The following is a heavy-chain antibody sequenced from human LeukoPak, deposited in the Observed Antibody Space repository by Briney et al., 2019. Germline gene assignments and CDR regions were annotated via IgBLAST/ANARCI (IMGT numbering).Heavy chain of an antibody. V-gene: IGHV1-24*01. J-gene: IGHJ5*02. D-gene: IGHD2-2*01. CDR3: ATKGLVPAPRYNWFDP. CDR2: FDPEDGET. CDR1: GYTLTELS. Sequence: ASWKFSCKVSGYTLTELSMHWVRQAPGKGLEWRGGFDPEDGETIYAQKFQGRVTMTEDTSTDTAYMELGSLRSEDTAVYYCATKGLVPAPRYNWFDPWGQGTLVTVSS.